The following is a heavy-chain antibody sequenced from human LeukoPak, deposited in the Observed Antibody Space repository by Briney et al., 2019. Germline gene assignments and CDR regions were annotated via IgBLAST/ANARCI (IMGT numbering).Heavy chain of an antibody. Sequence: SVKVSCKASGGTFSSYAVSWVRQAPGQGLEWMGGIIPIFGTANYAQKFQGRVTITTDESTSTAYMELSSLRSEDTAVYYCAREGRFLEWSYYFDYWGQGTLVTVSS. J-gene: IGHJ4*02. CDR3: AREGRFLEWSYYFDY. V-gene: IGHV1-69*05. CDR2: IIPIFGTA. CDR1: GGTFSSYA. D-gene: IGHD3-3*01.